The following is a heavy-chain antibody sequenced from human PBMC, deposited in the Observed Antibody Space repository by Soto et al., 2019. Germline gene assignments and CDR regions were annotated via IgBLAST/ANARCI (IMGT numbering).Heavy chain of an antibody. J-gene: IGHJ4*02. CDR2: ISGSGGGT. CDR1: GFTFSNYA. Sequence: EVQLLESGGGLVQPGGSLRLSCAASGFTFSNYAMSWVRQAPGKGLEWVSSISGSGGGTYYADSVKGRFTLSRDNSKNTLYLQMNSLRAEDTAVYYCAKGMSEDYYEFWSGPDYWGQGTLVTVSS. CDR3: AKGMSEDYYEFWSGPDY. V-gene: IGHV3-23*01. D-gene: IGHD3-3*01.